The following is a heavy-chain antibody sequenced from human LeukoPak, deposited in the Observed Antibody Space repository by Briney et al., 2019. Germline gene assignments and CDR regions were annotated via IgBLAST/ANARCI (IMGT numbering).Heavy chain of an antibody. D-gene: IGHD6-13*01. Sequence: SQTLSLTCTVSGGSISSGGYYWSWIRQHPGKGLEWIGYIYYSGSTHYNPSLKSRVTISVDTSKNQFSLKLSSVTAADTAVYYCAREPSAAGSPFDYWGQGSLVTVSS. CDR1: GGSISSGGYY. J-gene: IGHJ4*02. CDR2: IYYSGST. CDR3: AREPSAAGSPFDY. V-gene: IGHV4-31*03.